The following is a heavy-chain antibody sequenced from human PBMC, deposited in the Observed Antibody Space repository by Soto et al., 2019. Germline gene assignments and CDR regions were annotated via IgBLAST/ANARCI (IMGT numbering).Heavy chain of an antibody. CDR3: TTGQRPIRFLEWLSRYYFDY. D-gene: IGHD3-3*01. CDR2: FDPEDGET. V-gene: IGHV1-24*01. J-gene: IGHJ4*02. Sequence: QVQLVQSGAEVKKPGASVKVSCKVSGYTLTELSLHWVRQAPGKGLEWMGGFDPEDGETIYAQKFQGRVTMTEDTSTDTAYMELSSLRSADTAVYYCTTGQRPIRFLEWLSRYYFDYWGQGTLVTVSS. CDR1: GYTLTELS.